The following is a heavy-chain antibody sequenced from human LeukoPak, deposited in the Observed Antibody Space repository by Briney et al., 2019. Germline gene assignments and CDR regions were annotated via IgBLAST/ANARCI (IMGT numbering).Heavy chain of an antibody. D-gene: IGHD3-22*01. CDR1: GGSISSGGYS. V-gene: IGHV4-61*08. J-gene: IGHJ3*02. CDR2: IYYSENT. Sequence: SETLSLTCAVSGGSISSGGYSWSWIRQPPGKGLEWIGYIYYSENTNYNPSLKSRVTISVGTSKNQFSLKLSSVTAADTAVYYCARGDYYDSSGYYYAHAFDIWGQGTMVTVSS. CDR3: ARGDYYDSSGYYYAHAFDI.